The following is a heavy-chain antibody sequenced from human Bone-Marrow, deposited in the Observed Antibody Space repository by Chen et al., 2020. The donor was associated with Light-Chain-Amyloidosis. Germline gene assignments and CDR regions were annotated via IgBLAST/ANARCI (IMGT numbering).Heavy chain of an antibody. CDR1: GFNFSTSA. CDR2: ICFDGNSK. CDR3: GRDIEYFSSSTLYYAMDV. V-gene: IGHV3-33*01. Sequence: QVQLAESGGGVVHPGRSLRLSCVASGFNFSTSAMHWVRQAPGKGLEWVAVICFDGNSKYYADPVKGRFTVSRDNFKNTLYLEMNSLRADDRALYYCGRDIEYFSSSTLYYAMDVWGQGTTVTVSS. J-gene: IGHJ6*02. D-gene: IGHD6-6*01.